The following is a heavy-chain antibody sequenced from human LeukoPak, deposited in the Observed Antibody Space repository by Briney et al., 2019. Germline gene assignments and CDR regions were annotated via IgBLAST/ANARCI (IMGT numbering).Heavy chain of an antibody. D-gene: IGHD2-2*01. CDR1: GYTFTAYY. J-gene: IGHJ5*02. V-gene: IGHV1-2*02. Sequence: ASVKVSCKASGYTFTAYYMHWVRQAPGQGLEWMGWLNPKSGGTSYAQKFQGRVTMTRDTSISTAYMDLSSLRSDDTAGYYCARADLYCTSCSGCYTWFGPWGQGTLVTVSS. CDR3: ARADLYCTSCSGCYTWFGP. CDR2: LNPKSGGT.